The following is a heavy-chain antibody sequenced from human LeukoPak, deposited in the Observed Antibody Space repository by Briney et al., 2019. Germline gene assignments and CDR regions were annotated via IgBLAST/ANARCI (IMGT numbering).Heavy chain of an antibody. CDR3: ARARRSPGIAAARRYYFDY. V-gene: IGHV4-34*01. Sequence: KPSETLSLTCAVYGGSFSCYYWSWIRQPPGKGLERIGEINHSGSTNYNPSLTNRDTISVDTSKNHVCRDMSCVTAADTAVYYCARARRSPGIAAARRYYFDYWGQGPLVTVSS. CDR2: INHSGST. CDR1: GGSFSCYY. D-gene: IGHD6-13*01. J-gene: IGHJ4*02.